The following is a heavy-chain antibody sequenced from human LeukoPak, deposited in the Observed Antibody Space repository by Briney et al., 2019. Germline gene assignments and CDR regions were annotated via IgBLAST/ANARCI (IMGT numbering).Heavy chain of an antibody. CDR2: ISSSSSYI. CDR3: ARGYDILTGYPDAFDI. D-gene: IGHD3-9*01. CDR1: GFTFSSYS. Sequence: PGGSLRLSCAASGFTFSSYSMNWVRQAPGKGLEWVSSISSSSSYIYYADSVKGRLTISRDNAKNSLYLQMNSLRAEDTAVYYCARGYDILTGYPDAFDIWGQGTMVTVSS. J-gene: IGHJ3*02. V-gene: IGHV3-21*01.